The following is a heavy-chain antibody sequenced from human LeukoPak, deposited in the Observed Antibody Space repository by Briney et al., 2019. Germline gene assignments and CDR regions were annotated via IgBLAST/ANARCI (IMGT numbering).Heavy chain of an antibody. Sequence: PGGSLRLSCAASGFTFSSYAMHWVRQAPGKGLEWVAVISYDGSNKYYADSVKGRFTISRDNSKNTLYLQMNSLRAEDTAVYYCARDPPAAAGNFGYFQHWGQGTLVTVSS. V-gene: IGHV3-30-3*01. CDR1: GFTFSSYA. J-gene: IGHJ1*01. D-gene: IGHD6-13*01. CDR2: ISYDGSNK. CDR3: ARDPPAAAGNFGYFQH.